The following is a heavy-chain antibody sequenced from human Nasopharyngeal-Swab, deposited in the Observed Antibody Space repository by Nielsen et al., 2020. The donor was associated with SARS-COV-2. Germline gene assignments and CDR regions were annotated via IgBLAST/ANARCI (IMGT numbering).Heavy chain of an antibody. J-gene: IGHJ4*02. D-gene: IGHD5-24*01. CDR2: IRSKTYGGPT. Sequence: GSLRLSCTTSGFTFGDSSMSWVRQAPGKGLEGVGFIRSKTYGGPTEYAASVKGRFTISRDDSRGIAYLQMNSLRTEDTAVYYCARSGDGYNFYLDYWGQGTLVTVSS. V-gene: IGHV3-49*04. CDR1: GFTFGDSS. CDR3: ARSGDGYNFYLDY.